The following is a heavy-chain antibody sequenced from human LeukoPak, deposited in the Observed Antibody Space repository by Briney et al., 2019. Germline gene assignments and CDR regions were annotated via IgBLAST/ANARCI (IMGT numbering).Heavy chain of an antibody. CDR3: AGSSGYYYGY. CDR1: GFTFSSYA. V-gene: IGHV1-69*01. Sequence: GRSLRLSCAASGFTFSSYAISWVRQAPGQGLEWMGGIIPIFGTANYAQKFQGRVTITADESTSTAYMELSSLRSEDTAVYYCAGSSGYYYGYWGQGTLVTVSS. D-gene: IGHD3-22*01. CDR2: IIPIFGTA. J-gene: IGHJ4*02.